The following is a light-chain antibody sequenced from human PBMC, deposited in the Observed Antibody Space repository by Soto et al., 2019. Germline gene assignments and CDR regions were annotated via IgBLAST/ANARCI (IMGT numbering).Light chain of an antibody. CDR3: QQYYSAPWT. CDR1: QSILYSSNNKNY. Sequence: DIVMTQSPDSPAVSLGERATINCKSSQSILYSSNNKNYLAWYQQKAGQPPKLLIYWASTRESGVPDRFSGSGSGTDFTLTISSLQAEDVAVYYCQQYYSAPWTFGQGTKVEIK. J-gene: IGKJ1*01. CDR2: WAS. V-gene: IGKV4-1*01.